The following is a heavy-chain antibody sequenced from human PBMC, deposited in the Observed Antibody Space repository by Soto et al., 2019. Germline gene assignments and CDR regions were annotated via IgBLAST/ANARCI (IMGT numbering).Heavy chain of an antibody. V-gene: IGHV3-74*01. J-gene: IGHJ3*02. CDR2: ISSDGRIV. D-gene: IGHD3-16*01. Sequence: PGGSLRLSCAASGFNFDSHWMHWVGQGPGKGPVWVSRISSDGRIVNYADSVKGRFTISRDNAKKTVYLQMDSLRADDTGVYYCARDRRITLTPEPFDIWGQGTMVTVSS. CDR1: GFNFDSHW. CDR3: ARDRRITLTPEPFDI.